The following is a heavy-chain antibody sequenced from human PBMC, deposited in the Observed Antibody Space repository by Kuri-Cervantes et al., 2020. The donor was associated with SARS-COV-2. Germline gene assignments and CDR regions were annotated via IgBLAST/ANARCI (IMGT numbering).Heavy chain of an antibody. Sequence: ASVKVSCKSSGYTFTNYAISWVRQAPGQGLEWMGWISAYNGYTNYAQKFQGRVTMTTDTFTNTAYMELRSLRSDDTAVYYCAREDLGYCSSTSCYSKDSYYGMDVWGQGTTVTVSS. CDR1: GYTFTNYA. J-gene: IGHJ6*02. CDR2: ISAYNGYT. D-gene: IGHD2-2*02. V-gene: IGHV1-18*01. CDR3: AREDLGYCSSTSCYSKDSYYGMDV.